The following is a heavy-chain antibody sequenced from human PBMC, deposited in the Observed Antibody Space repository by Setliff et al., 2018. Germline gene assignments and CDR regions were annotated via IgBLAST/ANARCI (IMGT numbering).Heavy chain of an antibody. CDR1: GGTFSTYA. CDR3: ARNMGMGQRDYFDY. J-gene: IGHJ4*02. D-gene: IGHD6-13*01. CDR2: IVPVFGTR. V-gene: IGHV1-69*13. Sequence: ASVKVSCKASGGTFSTYAVNWVRQAPGQGLEWMGGIVPVFGTRNYAQKFQGRVTFTADDSATTTYMELSSLTSEDTAIYYCARNMGMGQRDYFDYWGQGILVTVSS.